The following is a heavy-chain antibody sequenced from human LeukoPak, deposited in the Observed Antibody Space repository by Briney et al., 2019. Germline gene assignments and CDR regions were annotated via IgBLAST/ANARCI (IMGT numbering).Heavy chain of an antibody. J-gene: IGHJ3*02. V-gene: IGHV3-7*03. D-gene: IGHD1-7*01. CDR1: GFTFSSYW. Sequence: GGSLRLSCAASGFTFSSYWMSWVRQTPGKGLEWVANIKQDGSEKYYVDSVKGRFTISRDNAKNSLYLQMNSLKTEDTAVYYCTAENFLYAFDIWGQGTMVTVSS. CDR2: IKQDGSEK. CDR3: TAENFLYAFDI.